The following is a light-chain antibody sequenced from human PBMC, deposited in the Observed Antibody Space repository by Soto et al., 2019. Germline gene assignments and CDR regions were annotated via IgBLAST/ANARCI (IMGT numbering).Light chain of an antibody. Sequence: EVVLTQSPGTLSLSPGERATLSCRASQAVSSILLAWYQQKPGQPPRLLIYGASSRATGIPDRFSGSGSGTDFTRTVSRLEPEDFAVYYCQQHGTSPIFGGGTKVDIK. CDR1: QAVSSIL. V-gene: IGKV3-20*01. J-gene: IGKJ4*01. CDR2: GAS. CDR3: QQHGTSPI.